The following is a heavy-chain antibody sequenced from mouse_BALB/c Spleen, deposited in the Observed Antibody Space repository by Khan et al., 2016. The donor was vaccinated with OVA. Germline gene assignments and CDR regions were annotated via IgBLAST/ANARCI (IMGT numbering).Heavy chain of an antibody. CDR3: ARRNYFGYTFAY. CDR2: ISPGSGDT. CDR1: GYTFTDYY. Sequence: QVQLKESGAELARPGASVKLSCKACGYTFTDYYINWVKQRTGQGLEWIGEISPGSGDTYYNEKFKGKATLTADKSSSTAYMQLSSLTSEASAVDFCARRNYFGYTFAYWGQGTLVTVSA. V-gene: IGHV1-77*01. J-gene: IGHJ3*01. D-gene: IGHD1-2*01.